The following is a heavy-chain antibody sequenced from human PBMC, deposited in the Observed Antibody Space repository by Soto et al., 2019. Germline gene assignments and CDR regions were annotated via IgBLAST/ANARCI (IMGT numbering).Heavy chain of an antibody. CDR3: AREGPAPYYYYGMDV. CDR2: ISAYNGNT. V-gene: IGHV1-18*01. CDR1: GYSFTTYG. J-gene: IGHJ6*02. Sequence: QVQLVQSGGEVKKPGASVKVSCKTSGYSFTTYGISWVRQAPGQGLEWMGWISAYNGNTNYAQKLQGRVTMTTDTSTSTAYMELRSLRSDDTAMYYCAREGPAPYYYYGMDVWGQGSTVTVSS.